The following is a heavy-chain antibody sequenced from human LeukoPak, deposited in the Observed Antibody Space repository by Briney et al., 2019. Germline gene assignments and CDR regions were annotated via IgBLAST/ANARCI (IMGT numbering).Heavy chain of an antibody. CDR1: GFTFSSYA. Sequence: PGGSLTLSCPASGFTFSSYAMSWLRQAPGKGLDWVSAISGSGGSTYSAASVKGRFTISRDNSKNTLYLQMNSLRAEDTAVYYCAKERPIWGSYRFPDYWGQGTLVTVSS. V-gene: IGHV3-23*01. D-gene: IGHD3-16*02. CDR3: AKERPIWGSYRFPDY. J-gene: IGHJ4*02. CDR2: ISGSGGST.